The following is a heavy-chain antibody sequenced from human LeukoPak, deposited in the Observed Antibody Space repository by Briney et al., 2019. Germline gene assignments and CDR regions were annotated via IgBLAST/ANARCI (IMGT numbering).Heavy chain of an antibody. CDR2: INPSGGST. V-gene: IGHV1-46*01. CDR3: ARDRGTSMARGVTTSFDI. J-gene: IGHJ3*02. Sequence: ASVKVSCKASGYTFTSYYMHWVRQAPGQGLEWMGIINPSGGSTSYAQKFQGRVTMTRDTSISTAYMELSRLRSDDTAVYYCARDRGTSMARGVTTSFDIWGQGTKVTVSA. CDR1: GYTFTSYY. D-gene: IGHD3-10*01.